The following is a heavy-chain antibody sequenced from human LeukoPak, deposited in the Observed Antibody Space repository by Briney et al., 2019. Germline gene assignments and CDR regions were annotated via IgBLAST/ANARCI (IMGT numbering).Heavy chain of an antibody. CDR1: GGSISSSSYY. CDR2: IYYSGST. D-gene: IGHD6-19*01. Sequence: SETLSLTCAVSGGSISSSSYYWGWIRQPPGKGLEWIGSIYYSGSTYYNPSLKSRVTISVDTSKNQFSLKLSSVTAADTAVYYCARRPLNSGWYSLYYFDYWGQGTLVTVSS. CDR3: ARRPLNSGWYSLYYFDY. J-gene: IGHJ4*02. V-gene: IGHV4-39*01.